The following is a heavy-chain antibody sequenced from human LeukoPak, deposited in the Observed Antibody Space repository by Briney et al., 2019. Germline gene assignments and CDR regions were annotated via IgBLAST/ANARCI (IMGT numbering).Heavy chain of an antibody. D-gene: IGHD3-10*01. V-gene: IGHV1-69*05. J-gene: IGHJ4*02. CDR1: GGTFSSYA. CDR3: ARGQVHGVQGVGFDY. Sequence: SVKVSCKASGGTFSSYAISWVRQAPGQGLEWMGGIIPIFGTANYAQKFQGRVTITTDESTSTAYMELSSLRSEDTAVYYCARGQVHGVQGVGFDYWGQGTLVTVSS. CDR2: IIPIFGTA.